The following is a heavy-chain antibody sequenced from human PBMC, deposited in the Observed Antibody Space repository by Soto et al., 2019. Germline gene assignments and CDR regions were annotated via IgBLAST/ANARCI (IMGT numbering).Heavy chain of an antibody. V-gene: IGHV4-34*01. J-gene: IGHJ4*02. Sequence: PSETLSLTCAVYGGSFSGYYWSWIRQPPGKGLEWIGEINHSGSTNYNPSLKSRVTISVDTSKNQFSLKLSSVTAADTAVYYCARGLGRYFDWFGFYWGQGTLVTVSS. CDR3: ARGLGRYFDWFGFY. CDR2: INHSGST. D-gene: IGHD3-9*01. CDR1: GGSFSGYY.